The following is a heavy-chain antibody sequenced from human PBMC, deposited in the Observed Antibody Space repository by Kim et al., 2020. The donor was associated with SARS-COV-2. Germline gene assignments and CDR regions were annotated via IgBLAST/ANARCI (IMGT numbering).Heavy chain of an antibody. V-gene: IGHV3-11*06. Sequence: VKGRVTISRDNAKNSLYLQMNSLRAEDTAVYYCTREASGSYSGRGAFDYWGQGTLVTVSS. D-gene: IGHD1-26*01. J-gene: IGHJ4*02. CDR3: TREASGSYSGRGAFDY.